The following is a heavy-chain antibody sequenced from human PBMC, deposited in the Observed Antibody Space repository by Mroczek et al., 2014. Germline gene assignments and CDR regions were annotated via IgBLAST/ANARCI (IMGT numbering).Heavy chain of an antibody. Sequence: QVQLQQWGPGLVKPSQTLSLTCTVSGGSISSGSYYWSWIRQPAGKGLEWIGRIYTSGSTNYNPSLKSRVTISVDTSKNQFSLKLSSVTAADTAVYYCARATVEMATILDDYWGQGTLVTVSS. D-gene: IGHD5-24*01. CDR3: ARATVEMATILDDY. V-gene: IGHV4-61*02. CDR2: IYTSGST. J-gene: IGHJ4*02. CDR1: GGSISSGSYY.